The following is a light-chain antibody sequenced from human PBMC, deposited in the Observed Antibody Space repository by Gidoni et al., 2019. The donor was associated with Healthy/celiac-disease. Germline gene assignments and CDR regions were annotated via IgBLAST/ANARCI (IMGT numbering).Light chain of an antibody. J-gene: IGKJ4*01. V-gene: IGKV2-28*01. CDR1: QSLLHGNGYNY. CDR3: MQALQTPFT. CDR2: LGS. Sequence: DIVMTQSPLSQPVTPGEPASISCRSSQSLLHGNGYNYLDWYLQKPGQSPQLLIYLGSNRASGVPGRFSGSGSGTDFTLKISRVEAEDVGTYYCMQALQTPFTFGGGTKVEIK.